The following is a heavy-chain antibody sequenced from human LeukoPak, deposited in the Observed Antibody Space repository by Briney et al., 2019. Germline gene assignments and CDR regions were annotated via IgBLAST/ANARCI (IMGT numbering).Heavy chain of an antibody. J-gene: IGHJ4*02. V-gene: IGHV4-30-4*01. CDR2: IHNSRGT. CDR1: GASITSDIFY. D-gene: IGHD4-23*01. CDR3: GKVGGNTNS. Sequence: SETLSLTCTVSGASITSDIFYWNWIRQSPGKGLEWIGAIHNSRGTSYNPSLESRLTISVDPSENKFFLKMSSVTDADTATYYCGKVGGNTNSWGQGTLVTVSS.